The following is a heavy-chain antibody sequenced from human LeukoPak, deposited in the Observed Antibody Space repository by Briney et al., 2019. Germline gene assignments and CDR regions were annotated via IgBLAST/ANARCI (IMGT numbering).Heavy chain of an antibody. Sequence: TSETLSLTCAVYGGSFSGYYWSWTRQPPGKGLEWIGEINHSGSTNYNPSLKSRVTISVDTSKNQFSLKLSSVTAADTAVYYCASSAAGLGAFDIWGQGTMVTVSS. CDR3: ASSAAGLGAFDI. D-gene: IGHD6-13*01. CDR1: GGSFSGYY. J-gene: IGHJ3*02. V-gene: IGHV4-34*01. CDR2: INHSGST.